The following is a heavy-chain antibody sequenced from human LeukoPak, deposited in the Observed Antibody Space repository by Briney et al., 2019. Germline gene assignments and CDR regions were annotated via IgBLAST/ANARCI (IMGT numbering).Heavy chain of an antibody. CDR2: IKQDGSKK. V-gene: IGHV3-7*01. Sequence: GGSLRLSCAASGFTFSSYWMSWVRQAPGKGLEWVANIKQDGSKKYYVDSVKGRFTISRDNAKNSLYLQMNSLRAEDTAVYYCARRVAGWIHPFDYWGQGTLVTVSS. D-gene: IGHD3-3*01. CDR1: GFTFSSYW. CDR3: ARRVAGWIHPFDY. J-gene: IGHJ4*02.